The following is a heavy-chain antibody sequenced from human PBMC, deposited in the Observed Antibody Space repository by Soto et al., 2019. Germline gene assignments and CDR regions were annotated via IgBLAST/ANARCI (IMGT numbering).Heavy chain of an antibody. CDR2: INHSGST. D-gene: IGHD2-2*01. V-gene: IGHV4-34*01. Sequence: SETLSLTCAVYGGSFSGYYWSWIRQPPGKGLEWIGEINHSGSTNYNPSLKSRVTISVDTSKNQFSLKLSSVTAADTAVYYCARGWDDGGYCNIVVAKDAFDIWGKGTMVTVSS. CDR3: ARGWDDGGYCNIVVAKDAFDI. CDR1: GGSFSGYY. J-gene: IGHJ3*02.